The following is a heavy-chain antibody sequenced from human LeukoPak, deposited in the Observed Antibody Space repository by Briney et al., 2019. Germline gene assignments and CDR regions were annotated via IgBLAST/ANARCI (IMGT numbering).Heavy chain of an antibody. CDR1: GLTFGDFW. J-gene: IGHJ4*02. Sequence: GGSLRLSCAASGLTFGDFWMHWVRQPPGKGLVWVALVKGDGRTTIYADSVKGRFTISRDNAKNTLHLQMSSLRADDSGVYYCATGHSYGYDYWGQGVLVTVSS. CDR2: VKGDGRTT. CDR3: ATGHSYGYDY. V-gene: IGHV3-74*01. D-gene: IGHD5-18*01.